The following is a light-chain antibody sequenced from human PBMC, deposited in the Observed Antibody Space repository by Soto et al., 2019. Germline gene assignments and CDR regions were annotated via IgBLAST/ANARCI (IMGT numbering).Light chain of an antibody. V-gene: IGKV3-20*01. CDR1: QSVISSY. Sequence: EIVLTQSPGTLSLSPGEGATVSCRASQSVISSYLAWYQQKPGQAPRLLIYGASSRATGIPDRFTGSGSGTDFTLTISRLEPEDLAVYYCQQYGSSPITFGQGTRLEIK. J-gene: IGKJ5*01. CDR2: GAS. CDR3: QQYGSSPIT.